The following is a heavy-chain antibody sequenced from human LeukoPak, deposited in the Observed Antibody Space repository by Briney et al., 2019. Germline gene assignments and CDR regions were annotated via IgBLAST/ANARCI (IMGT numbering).Heavy chain of an antibody. CDR2: ISYDGSNK. J-gene: IGHJ4*02. D-gene: IGHD2-2*01. V-gene: IGHV3-30-3*01. CDR3: ANGPSRGSTTRYQLLMGAFDY. CDR1: GFTFGSYA. Sequence: GGSLRLSCAASGFTFGSYAMHWVRQAPGKGLEWVAVISYDGSNKYYADSVKGRFTISRDNSKNTLYLQMNSLRAEDTAVYYCANGPSRGSTTRYQLLMGAFDYWGQGTLVTVSS.